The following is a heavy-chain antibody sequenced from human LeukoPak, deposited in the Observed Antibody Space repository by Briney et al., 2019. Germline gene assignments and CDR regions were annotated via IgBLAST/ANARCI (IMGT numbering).Heavy chain of an antibody. CDR3: ARLKGYSSGWYPSYYFDY. Sequence: SETLSLTCTVSGGSISSSYWSWIRQPPGRGLEWIGYIYYTGTTNYNPSLKSRVTISVDTSKNQFSLKLSSVTAADTAVYYCARLKGYSSGWYPSYYFDYWGQGTLVTVSS. CDR1: GGSISSSY. V-gene: IGHV4-59*08. CDR2: IYYTGTT. D-gene: IGHD6-19*01. J-gene: IGHJ4*02.